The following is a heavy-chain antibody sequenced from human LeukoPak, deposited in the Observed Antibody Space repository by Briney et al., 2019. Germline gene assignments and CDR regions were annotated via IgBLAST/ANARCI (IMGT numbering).Heavy chain of an antibody. Sequence: GGSLRLSCAASGFTFSTYWMTWVRQTPGKGLEWVANIKQDGSEKYYVDSVKGRFTISRDNAKNSLYLQMNSLRAEDTAVYYCARDLNRDFYFDCWGQGTLVTVSS. CDR2: IKQDGSEK. CDR1: GFTFSTYW. V-gene: IGHV3-7*01. D-gene: IGHD2/OR15-2a*01. CDR3: ARDLNRDFYFDC. J-gene: IGHJ4*02.